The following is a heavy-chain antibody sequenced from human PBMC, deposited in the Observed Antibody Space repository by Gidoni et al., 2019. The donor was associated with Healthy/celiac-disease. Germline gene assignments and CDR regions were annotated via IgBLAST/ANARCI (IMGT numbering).Heavy chain of an antibody. CDR3: ARGQGDGYPDY. Sequence: QVQLQESGPGLVKPSQTLSLTCTVSGGSISSGSYYWSWIRQPAGKGLEWIGRIYTSGSTNYNPSHKSRVTISVDTSKNQFSLKLSSVTAADTAVYYCARGQGDGYPDYWGQGTLVTVSS. D-gene: IGHD5-12*01. J-gene: IGHJ4*02. V-gene: IGHV4-61*02. CDR2: IYTSGST. CDR1: GGSISSGSYY.